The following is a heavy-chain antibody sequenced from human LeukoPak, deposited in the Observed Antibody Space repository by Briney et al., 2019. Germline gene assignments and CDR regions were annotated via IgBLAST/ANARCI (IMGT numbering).Heavy chain of an antibody. V-gene: IGHV3-74*01. Sequence: PGGSLRLSCAASGFTFSSYWMHWVRQAPGKGLVWVSRINSDGSSTSYADSVKGRFTISRDNAKNTLYLQMNSLRAEDTAVYYCARVGVRGWDYYYYYMDVWGKGTTVTVSS. J-gene: IGHJ6*03. CDR2: INSDGSST. CDR3: ARVGVRGWDYYYYYMDV. D-gene: IGHD3-10*01. CDR1: GFTFSSYW.